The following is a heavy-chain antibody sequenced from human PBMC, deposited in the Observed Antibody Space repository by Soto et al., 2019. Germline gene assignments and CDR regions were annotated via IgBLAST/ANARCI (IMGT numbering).Heavy chain of an antibody. Sequence: EVQLLESGGGFVQPGGSMRLSCVASGFTFNNYAMNWVRQAPGKGPEWVSVMSGSGGSTFYADSVRGRFTTSRDTSKLTVYLQMVRLRVEDTAIYYCVKDLGYSLFAMGGGMDVWGRGTTVTVSS. V-gene: IGHV3-23*01. CDR2: MSGSGGST. CDR3: VKDLGYSLFAMGGGMDV. J-gene: IGHJ6*02. D-gene: IGHD3-3*02. CDR1: GFTFNNYA.